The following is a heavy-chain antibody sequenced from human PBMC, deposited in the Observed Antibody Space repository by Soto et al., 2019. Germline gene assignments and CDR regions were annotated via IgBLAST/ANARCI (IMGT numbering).Heavy chain of an antibody. CDR3: ARATYYYDSSGYAAYYFDY. CDR2: IDWDDDK. D-gene: IGHD3-22*01. CDR1: GFSLSTSGMC. J-gene: IGHJ4*02. Sequence: SGSTLVNPTQTLTLTCTFSGFSLSTSGMCVSWIRQPPGKALEWLARIDWDDDKYYSTSLKTRLTISKDTSKNQVVLTMTNMDPVDTATYYCARATYYYDSSGYAAYYFDYWGQGTLVTVSS. V-gene: IGHV2-70*11.